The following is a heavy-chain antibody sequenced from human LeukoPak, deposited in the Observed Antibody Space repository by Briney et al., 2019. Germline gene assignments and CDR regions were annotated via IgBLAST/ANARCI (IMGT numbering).Heavy chain of an antibody. V-gene: IGHV4-39*01. D-gene: IGHD1-1*01. J-gene: IGHJ4*02. CDR1: GGSISSSSYY. CDR2: IYYSGST. Sequence: PSETLSLTCTVSGGSISSSSYYWGSIRQPPGKGLEWIGSIYYSGSTYYNPSLKSRVTISVDTSKNQFSLKLSSVTAADTAVYYCARLGAGTTDYWGQGTLVTVSS. CDR3: ARLGAGTTDY.